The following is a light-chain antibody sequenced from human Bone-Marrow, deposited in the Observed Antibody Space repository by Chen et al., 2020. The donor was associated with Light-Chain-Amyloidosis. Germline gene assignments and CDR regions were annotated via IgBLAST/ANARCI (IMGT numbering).Light chain of an antibody. J-gene: IGLJ3*02. V-gene: IGLV2-11*01. CDR1: SSDIGGYDY. CDR2: DVN. Sequence: QSALTPPHSVPGSPGQSLTIPCTGTSSDIGGYDYVSWYQQYPGTAPKRIIYDVNNPPSGVPDRFSAAKSDNTASLTISGLQADDEAEYHCCAYAGTYTWLFGGGTRRTVL. CDR3: CAYAGTYTWL.